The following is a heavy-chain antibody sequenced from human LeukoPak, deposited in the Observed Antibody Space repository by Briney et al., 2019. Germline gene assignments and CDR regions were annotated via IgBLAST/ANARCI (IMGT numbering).Heavy chain of an antibody. CDR3: ARVPAPYSSSSGPQDY. CDR1: GGSVSSGSYY. J-gene: IGHJ4*02. V-gene: IGHV4-61*01. D-gene: IGHD6-6*01. Sequence: SETLSLTCTVSGGSVSSGSYYWSWIRQPPGKGLEWIGYIYYSGSTNYNLSLKSRVTISVDTSKNQFSLKLSSVTAADTAVYYCARVPAPYSSSSGPQDYWGQGTLVTVSS. CDR2: IYYSGST.